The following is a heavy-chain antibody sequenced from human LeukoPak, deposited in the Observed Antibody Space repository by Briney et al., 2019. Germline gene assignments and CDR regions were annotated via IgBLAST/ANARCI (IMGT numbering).Heavy chain of an antibody. CDR1: GYRFTSYW. J-gene: IGHJ3*02. V-gene: IGHV5-51*01. Sequence: GESLQISCKGSGYRFTSYWIGWVRQLPGKGLEWMGIIYPGDSDTTYSPSFQGQVTISADKSISTAYLQWSSLKASDTAMYYCARGVPAAIGFDAFDIWGQGTMVTVSS. CDR2: IYPGDSDT. CDR3: ARGVPAAIGFDAFDI. D-gene: IGHD2-2*01.